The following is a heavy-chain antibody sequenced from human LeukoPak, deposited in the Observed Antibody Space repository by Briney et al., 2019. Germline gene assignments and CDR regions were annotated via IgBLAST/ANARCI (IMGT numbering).Heavy chain of an antibody. J-gene: IGHJ5*02. CDR3: ARHYGP. CDR2: IYESGSA. V-gene: IGHV4-39*01. CDR1: GGSLSSSFNY. Sequence: SETLSLTCTVSGGSLSSSFNYWAWIRQPPGKGLEWIGSIYESGSAYYNPSLKSRITMSVDTSENQFSLKLTSVTAADMAVYYCARHYGPWGQGTLVTVSS. D-gene: IGHD3-16*01.